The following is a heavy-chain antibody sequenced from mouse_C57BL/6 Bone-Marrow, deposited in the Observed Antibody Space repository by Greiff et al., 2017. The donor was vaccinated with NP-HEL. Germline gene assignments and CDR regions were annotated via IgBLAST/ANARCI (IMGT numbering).Heavy chain of an antibody. CDR3: ARTGYYYGSSYGYFDY. CDR1: GFTFSDYG. V-gene: IGHV5-17*01. J-gene: IGHJ2*01. CDR2: ISSGSSTI. D-gene: IGHD1-1*01. Sequence: EVMLVESGGGLVKPGGSLKLSCAASGFTFSDYGMHWVRQAPEKGLEWVAYISSGSSTIYYADTVKGRFTISRDNAKNTLFLQMTSLRSEDTAMYYCARTGYYYGSSYGYFDYWGQGTTLTVSS.